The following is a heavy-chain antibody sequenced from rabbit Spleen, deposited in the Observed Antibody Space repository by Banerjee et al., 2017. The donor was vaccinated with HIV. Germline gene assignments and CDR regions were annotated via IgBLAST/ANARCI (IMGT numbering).Heavy chain of an antibody. CDR1: GLDFSVGD. J-gene: IGHJ3*01. CDR3: ARARDTYDDVGDYARLDL. Sequence: QQLVESGGGLVKPGASLTLSCKASGLDFSVGDVMCWVRQAPGKGLEWIGLIYTAGGSTDYASWVNGRFTISSDNAQNTVHLQVNSLTAADTATYFCARARDTYDDVGDYARLDLWGQGTLVTVS. V-gene: IGHV1S7*01. CDR2: IYTAGGST. D-gene: IGHD2-1*01.